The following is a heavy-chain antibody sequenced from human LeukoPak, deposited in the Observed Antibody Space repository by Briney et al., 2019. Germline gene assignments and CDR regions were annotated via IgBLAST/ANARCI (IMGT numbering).Heavy chain of an antibody. Sequence: GGSLRLSCTASGFTFGDYAMSWFRQAPGKGLEWVGFIRSKAYGGTTEYAASVKGRFTISRDDSKSIAYLQMNSLKTEDTAVYYCTRDTHPNYDFWSGHHYYYGMDVWGQGTTVTVSS. CDR1: GFTFGDYA. V-gene: IGHV3-49*03. CDR3: TRDTHPNYDFWSGHHYYYGMDV. J-gene: IGHJ6*02. D-gene: IGHD3-3*01. CDR2: IRSKAYGGTT.